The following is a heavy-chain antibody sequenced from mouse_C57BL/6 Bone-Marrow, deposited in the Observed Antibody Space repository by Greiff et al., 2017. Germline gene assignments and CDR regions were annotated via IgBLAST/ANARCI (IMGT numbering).Heavy chain of an antibody. CDR2: ISSGGSYT. J-gene: IGHJ3*01. CDR3: ARPDLAWFAY. V-gene: IGHV5-6*02. Sequence: GKLVESGGDLVKPGGSLKLSCAASGFTFSSYGMSWVRQTPDKRLEWVATISSGGSYTYYPDSVKGRFTISRDNAKNTLYLQMSSLKSEDTAMYYCARPDLAWFAYWGQGTLVTVSA. CDR1: GFTFSSYG.